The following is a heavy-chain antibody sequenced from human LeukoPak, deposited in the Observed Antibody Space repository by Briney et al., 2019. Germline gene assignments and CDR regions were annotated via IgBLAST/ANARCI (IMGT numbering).Heavy chain of an antibody. CDR2: ISGSGGST. J-gene: IGHJ6*03. CDR3: AKGNYVGYYYYMDV. Sequence: PGGSLRLSCAASGLTFSSYAMSWVRQAPGKGLEWVSAISGSGGSTYYADSVKGRFTISRDNSKNTLYLQMNSLRAEDTAVYYCAKGNYVGYYYYMDVWGKGTTVTVSS. V-gene: IGHV3-23*01. CDR1: GLTFSSYA. D-gene: IGHD4-11*01.